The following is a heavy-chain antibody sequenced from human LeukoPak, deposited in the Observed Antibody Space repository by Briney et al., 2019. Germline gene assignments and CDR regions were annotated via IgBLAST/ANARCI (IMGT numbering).Heavy chain of an antibody. CDR2: ISGSGGST. D-gene: IGHD6-19*01. V-gene: IGHV3-23*01. Sequence: GGSLRLSCAASGFTFSSYAMSWVRQAPGKGLEWVSAISGSGGSTYYADSVKGRFTISRDNSKNTLYLQMNSLRAKDTAVYYCAKAVKRGQWLANNWFDPWGQGTLVTVPS. J-gene: IGHJ5*02. CDR3: AKAVKRGQWLANNWFDP. CDR1: GFTFSSYA.